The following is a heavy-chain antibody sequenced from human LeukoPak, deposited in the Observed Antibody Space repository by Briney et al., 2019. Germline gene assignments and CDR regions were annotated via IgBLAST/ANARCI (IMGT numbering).Heavy chain of an antibody. J-gene: IGHJ3*02. CDR3: ARRAKPITIFGGGWRNDAFDI. CDR2: MNPNSGGT. V-gene: IGHV1-2*02. Sequence: GASVKVSCKASGYTFTSYDINWVRQATGQGLEWMGWMNPNSGGTNYAQKFQGRVTMTRDTSISTAYMELSRLRSDDTAVYYCARRAKPITIFGGGWRNDAFDIWGQGTMVTVSS. CDR1: GYTFTSYD. D-gene: IGHD3-3*01.